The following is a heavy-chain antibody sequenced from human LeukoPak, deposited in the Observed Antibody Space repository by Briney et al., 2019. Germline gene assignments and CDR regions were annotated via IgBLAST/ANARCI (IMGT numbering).Heavy chain of an antibody. CDR3: ATPRGVYTSGWTGALDY. V-gene: IGHV3-66*01. CDR2: IYSGGST. J-gene: IGHJ4*02. D-gene: IGHD6-19*01. CDR1: GFTVSSNY. Sequence: GGSLRLSCAASGFTVSSNYMSWVRQAPGKGLEWVSVIYSGGSTYYADSVKGRFTISRDTSKNTLYLQMNSLRAEDTAVYYCATPRGVYTSGWTGALDYWGQGTLVTVSS.